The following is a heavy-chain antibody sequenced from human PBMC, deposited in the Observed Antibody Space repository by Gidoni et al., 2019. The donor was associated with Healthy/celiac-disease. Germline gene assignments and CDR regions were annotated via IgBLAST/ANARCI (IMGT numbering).Heavy chain of an antibody. V-gene: IGHV1-3*01. CDR3: ARDGGTTSIAARPAYYYYYYMDV. J-gene: IGHJ6*03. Sequence: QVQLVQSGAEVKKPGASVKVSCKASGYTFTSYAMHLVRQAPGQRLEWMGWINAGNGNTKYSQKFQGRVTITRDTSASTAYMELSSLRSEDTAVYYCARDGGTTSIAARPAYYYYYYMDVWGKGTTVTVSS. CDR2: INAGNGNT. CDR1: GYTFTSYA. D-gene: IGHD6-6*01.